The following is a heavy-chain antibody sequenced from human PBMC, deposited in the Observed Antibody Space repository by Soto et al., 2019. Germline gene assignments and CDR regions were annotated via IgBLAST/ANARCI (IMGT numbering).Heavy chain of an antibody. CDR1: GFTFSSYE. V-gene: IGHV3-48*03. J-gene: IGHJ6*02. CDR3: ARELRYYYYGMDV. D-gene: IGHD2-15*01. CDR2: ISSSGSTI. Sequence: GGSLRLSCAASGFTFSSYEMNWVRQAPGKGLEWVSYISSSGSTIYYADSVKGRFTISRDNAKNSLYLQMNSLRAEDTAVYYCARELRYYYYGMDVWGQGTTVTVSS.